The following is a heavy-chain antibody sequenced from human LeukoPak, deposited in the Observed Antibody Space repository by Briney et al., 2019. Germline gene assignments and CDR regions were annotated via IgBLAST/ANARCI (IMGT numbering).Heavy chain of an antibody. J-gene: IGHJ4*02. CDR1: GYSFTSYW. CDR2: IYPGDSDT. Sequence: GESLKISCKGSGYSFTSYWIGWVRQMPGKGLEWMGIIYPGDSDTRYSPSFQGQFTISDDNSISTSYLQWSSPKASDTAMYYCARRSSGWYLDYWGQGTLVTVSS. D-gene: IGHD6-19*01. V-gene: IGHV5-51*01. CDR3: ARRSSGWYLDY.